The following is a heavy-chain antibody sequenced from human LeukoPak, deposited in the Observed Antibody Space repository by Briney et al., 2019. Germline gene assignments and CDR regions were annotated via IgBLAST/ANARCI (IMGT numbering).Heavy chain of an antibody. Sequence: PGGSLRLSXAASGFTFSSYSMNWVRQAPGKGLEWVSSISSSSSYIYYADSVKGRYTISRDNAKNSLYLQMNSLRAEDTAVYYCASFGYCSSTSCYHGYYYYMDVWGKGTTVTVSS. D-gene: IGHD2-2*03. CDR2: ISSSSSYI. CDR3: ASFGYCSSTSCYHGYYYYMDV. J-gene: IGHJ6*03. CDR1: GFTFSSYS. V-gene: IGHV3-21*01.